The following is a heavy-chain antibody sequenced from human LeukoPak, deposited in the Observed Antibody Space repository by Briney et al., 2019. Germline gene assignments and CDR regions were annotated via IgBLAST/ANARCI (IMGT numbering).Heavy chain of an antibody. V-gene: IGHV3-48*02. CDR3: ARGKVGYSNGWSAADY. CDR1: GFTFSSYS. J-gene: IGHJ4*02. Sequence: PGGSLRLSCAASGFTFSSYSMSWVRQAPGKGLEWVSYISSGSSTIYYTDSLKGRFTISRDNAKNSLYLQMNSLRDEDTAVYYCARGKVGYSNGWSAADYWGQGTLVTVSS. CDR2: ISSGSSTI. D-gene: IGHD6-19*01.